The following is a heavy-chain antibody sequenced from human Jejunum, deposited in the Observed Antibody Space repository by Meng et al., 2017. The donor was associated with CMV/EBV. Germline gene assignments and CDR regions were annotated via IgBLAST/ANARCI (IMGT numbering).Heavy chain of an antibody. D-gene: IGHD2-21*01. Sequence: YHFNVYYMHWVRQAPGQGLEWMGRVNPNSGDTNYAQKFQGRVTMTRDPSISTAYMELSGLRSDDTAVYYCARDGVLCGDTSCRGFYSWGQGTLVTVSS. J-gene: IGHJ5*02. V-gene: IGHV1-2*06. CDR1: YHFNVYY. CDR2: VNPNSGDT. CDR3: ARDGVLCGDTSCRGFYS.